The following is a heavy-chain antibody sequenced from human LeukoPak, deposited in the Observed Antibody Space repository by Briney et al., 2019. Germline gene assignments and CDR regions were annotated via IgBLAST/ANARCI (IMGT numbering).Heavy chain of an antibody. Sequence: SETLSLTCTVSGGSISSYYWSWIRQSPGKGLEWIGYIYYSESTNYNPSLKSRVTISEDTSKNQFSLALTSVTAADTAVYYCARALFRYDSSSRSLHWYFDLWGRGTLVTVSS. CDR1: GGSISSYY. CDR2: IYYSEST. J-gene: IGHJ2*01. V-gene: IGHV4-59*01. CDR3: ARALFRYDSSSRSLHWYFDL. D-gene: IGHD3-22*01.